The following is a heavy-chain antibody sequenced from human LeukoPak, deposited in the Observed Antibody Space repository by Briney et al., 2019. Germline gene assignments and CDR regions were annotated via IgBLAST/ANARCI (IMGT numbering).Heavy chain of an antibody. CDR3: ARGSSYYYDSRWVDY. D-gene: IGHD3-22*01. Sequence: KAGGSLRLSCAASGFTFSDYYMSWIRQAPGKGLEWVSYIRISSSYTNYADSVKGRFIISRDNAKNSLYLQMNSLRAEDTAVYYCARGSSYYYDSRWVDYWGQGTLVTVPS. CDR2: IRISSSYT. V-gene: IGHV3-11*05. CDR1: GFTFSDYY. J-gene: IGHJ4*02.